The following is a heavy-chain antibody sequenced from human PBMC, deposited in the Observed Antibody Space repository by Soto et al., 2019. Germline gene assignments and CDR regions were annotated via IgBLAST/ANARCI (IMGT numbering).Heavy chain of an antibody. J-gene: IGHJ6*04. D-gene: IGHD1-26*01. V-gene: IGHV4-39*01. CDR3: ARLVLQWEPTQTRKQYYYSGMDV. Sequence: SETLSLTCTVSGGSISSSSYYWGWIRQPPGKGLEWIGSIYYSGSTYYNPSLKSRVTISVDTSKNQFSLKLSSVTAADTAVYYCARLVLQWEPTQTRKQYYYSGMDVWGKGTTVTVSS. CDR1: GGSISSSSYY. CDR2: IYYSGST.